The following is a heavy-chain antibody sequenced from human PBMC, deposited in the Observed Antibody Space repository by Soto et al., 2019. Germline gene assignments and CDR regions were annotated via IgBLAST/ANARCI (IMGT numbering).Heavy chain of an antibody. J-gene: IGHJ5*02. CDR1: GYTFTSHY. V-gene: IGHV1-46*01. CDR2: INPSGGST. D-gene: IGHD6-13*01. Sequence: ASVKVSCQASGYTFTSHYMHWVRQAPGQGLEWLGIINPSGGSTNNAQKYQGRVTMTRDTSTSTVYMELSNLRSEDTAVYYCAREPEQQLATNSWFDPWGQGTLVTVSS. CDR3: AREPEQQLATNSWFDP.